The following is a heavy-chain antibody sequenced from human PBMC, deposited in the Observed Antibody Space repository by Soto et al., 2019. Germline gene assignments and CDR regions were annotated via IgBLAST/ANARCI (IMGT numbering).Heavy chain of an antibody. Sequence: PGESLKISCQGSEYSFTSYWIGWVRQKPGKGLEWIGIIYPGDSDVRYSPSFKGQVTISADKSISTASLQWHSLKASDTAMYYCARKGSGYDGGEFDYWGQGTLVTVSS. CDR1: EYSFTSYW. V-gene: IGHV5-51*01. J-gene: IGHJ4*02. CDR2: IYPGDSDV. CDR3: ARKGSGYDGGEFDY. D-gene: IGHD5-12*01.